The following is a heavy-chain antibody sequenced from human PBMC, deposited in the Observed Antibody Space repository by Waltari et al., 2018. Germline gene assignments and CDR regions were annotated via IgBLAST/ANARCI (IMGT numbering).Heavy chain of an antibody. CDR1: GFTFRSYS. Sequence: DVQLVESGGGLVQPGGSLRLSCAAFGFTFRSYSMSWVRQAPGKGLEWVSYIKSGSSTIYYADSVKGRFTISRDNAKNSLYLQMDSLRDEDRAVYYCTRTNYYFDYWGQGTLVTVSS. CDR3: TRTNYYFDY. D-gene: IGHD3-10*01. V-gene: IGHV3-48*02. CDR2: IKSGSSTI. J-gene: IGHJ4*02.